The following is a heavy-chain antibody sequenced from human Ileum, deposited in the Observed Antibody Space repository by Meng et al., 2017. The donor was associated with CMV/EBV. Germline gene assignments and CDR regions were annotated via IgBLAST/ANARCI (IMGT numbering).Heavy chain of an antibody. CDR1: FTLSGSA. V-gene: IGHV3-73*01. CDR2: IGSKTNIYAT. CDR3: ARRGGYCSSTSCYDS. J-gene: IGHJ4*02. D-gene: IGHD2-2*01. Sequence: FTLSGSAMHWVRQASGKGLEWVGRIGSKTNIYATAYAASVKGRFTISRDDSENTAYLQMNSLKTEDTAVYYCARRGGYCSSTSCYDSWGQGTLVTVSS.